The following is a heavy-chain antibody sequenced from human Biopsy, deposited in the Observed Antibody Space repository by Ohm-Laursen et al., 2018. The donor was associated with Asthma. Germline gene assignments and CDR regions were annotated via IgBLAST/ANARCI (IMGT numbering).Heavy chain of an antibody. CDR1: GGSFRGYY. V-gene: IGHV4-34*01. CDR2: VEHTGNA. D-gene: IGHD6-6*01. Sequence: SDTLSLTCAVYGGSFRGYYWTWIRQPPGKGLEWIGEVEHTGNANYNPSLKSRVTISVDTTKNHFSLKVTSVTAADTAVYYCARAVSSSSYWYFDLWGRGDLVTVSS. J-gene: IGHJ2*01. CDR3: ARAVSSSSYWYFDL.